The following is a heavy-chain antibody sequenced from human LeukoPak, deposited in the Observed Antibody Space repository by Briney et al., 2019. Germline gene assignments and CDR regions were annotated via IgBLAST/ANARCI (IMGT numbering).Heavy chain of an antibody. Sequence: GGSLRLSCAASGFTFSSSAMSWVRQVPGKGLEWVSAISNSGGTTYYADSVKGRFTISRDNSKNTLYLQMNSLRAEDTAVYYCAKSGCSSTSCYSILSGWLDPWGQGTLVTVSS. J-gene: IGHJ5*02. V-gene: IGHV3-23*01. CDR3: AKSGCSSTSCYSILSGWLDP. CDR1: GFTFSSSA. D-gene: IGHD2-2*02. CDR2: ISNSGGTT.